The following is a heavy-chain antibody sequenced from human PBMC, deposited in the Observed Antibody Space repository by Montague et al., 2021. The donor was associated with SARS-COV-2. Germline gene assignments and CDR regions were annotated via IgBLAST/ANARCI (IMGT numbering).Heavy chain of an antibody. CDR2: IYYSGST. D-gene: IGHD1-7*01. Sequence: SETLSLTCTVSGGSISSYYWSWIRQPPGKGLEWIGYIYYSGSTNHNPSLKSRVTISVDTSKNQFSLKLSSVTAADTAVYYCARAAGYNWNYGYNWFDPWGQGTLVTVSS. V-gene: IGHV4-59*01. CDR3: ARAAGYNWNYGYNWFDP. J-gene: IGHJ5*02. CDR1: GGSISSYY.